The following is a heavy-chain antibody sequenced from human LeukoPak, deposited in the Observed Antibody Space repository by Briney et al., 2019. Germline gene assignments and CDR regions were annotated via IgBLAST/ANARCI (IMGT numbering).Heavy chain of an antibody. CDR3: ARDGWPYSSSSIDGVWFDP. D-gene: IGHD6-6*01. CDR2: FDPEDGET. J-gene: IGHJ5*02. Sequence: ASVKVSCKVSGYTLTELSMHWVRQAPGKGLEWMGGFDPEDGETIYAQKFQGRVTMTEDTSTDTAYMELSSLRSEDTAVYYCARDGWPYSSSSIDGVWFDPWGQGTLVTVSS. V-gene: IGHV1-24*01. CDR1: GYTLTELS.